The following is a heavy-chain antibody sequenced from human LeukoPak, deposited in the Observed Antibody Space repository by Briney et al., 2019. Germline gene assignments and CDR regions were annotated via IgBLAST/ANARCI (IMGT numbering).Heavy chain of an antibody. V-gene: IGHV3-23*01. J-gene: IGHJ4*02. Sequence: GGSLRLSCAASGFTFSSHTMSWVRQAPGKGLEWVSAISDRGDNKQYTDSVKGRLTISRDNSKNTLYLQMNSLRADDTAVYYCAKSSRYGTGWYGRIDYWGQGTLVTVS. CDR2: ISDRGDNK. CDR3: AKSSRYGTGWYGRIDY. D-gene: IGHD6-19*01. CDR1: GFTFSSHT.